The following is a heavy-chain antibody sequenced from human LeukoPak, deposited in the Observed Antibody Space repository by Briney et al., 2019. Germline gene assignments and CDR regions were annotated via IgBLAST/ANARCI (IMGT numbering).Heavy chain of an antibody. J-gene: IGHJ5*02. CDR2: IRYDGSNK. Sequence: PGGSLRLSCAASGFTFSSYGMHWVRQAPGKGLEWVAFIRYDGSNKYYADSVKGRFTISRDNSKNTLYLQMNSLRAEDTAVYYCASGLNDDYGPFDPWGQGTLVTVSS. CDR3: ASGLNDDYGPFDP. CDR1: GFTFSSYG. V-gene: IGHV3-30*02. D-gene: IGHD4/OR15-4a*01.